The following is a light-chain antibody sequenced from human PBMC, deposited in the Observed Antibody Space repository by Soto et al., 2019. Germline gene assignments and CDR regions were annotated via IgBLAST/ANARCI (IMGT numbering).Light chain of an antibody. CDR3: SLSYSGGSVV. CDR2: DTG. CDR1: TGTVSSGHY. V-gene: IGLV7-46*01. J-gene: IGLJ2*01. Sequence: QAVVTQEHSLTVSPGGTVTLTCGSSTGTVSSGHYPYWFQQKPGQAPRTLIYDTGTKHSWTPARFSGSLLGGKAALTLSGAQPEYEADYYCSLSYSGGSVVFGGGTKLTVL.